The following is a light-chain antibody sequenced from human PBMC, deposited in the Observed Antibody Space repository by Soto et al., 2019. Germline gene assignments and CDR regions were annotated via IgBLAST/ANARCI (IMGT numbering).Light chain of an antibody. V-gene: IGKV1-5*01. CDR1: QNINNW. CDR2: DAS. CDR3: QHTRT. Sequence: DFQMTQSPSTLSASVGDRVTITCRASQNINNWVAWYQQKPGKAPKFLIYDASTLQRGVSSRFSGSGFGTEFSLTINSLQPDDSGSYYCQHTRTFDQGTKVEVK. J-gene: IGKJ1*01.